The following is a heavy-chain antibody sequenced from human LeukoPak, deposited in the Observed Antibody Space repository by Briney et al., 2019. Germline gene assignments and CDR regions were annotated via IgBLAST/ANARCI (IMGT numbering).Heavy chain of an antibody. CDR2: VTQDGSER. D-gene: IGHD1-26*01. CDR3: ARDVPLMGASKTRYFDY. CDR1: GFISSSYW. Sequence: GGSLRLSCAASGFISSSYWMSWVRQAPGKGLEWVANVTQDGSERYYGDSVKGRFTISRGNAKNSLYVQMSSLRAEDTAIYYCARDVPLMGASKTRYFDYWGQGTLVTVSS. V-gene: IGHV3-7*01. J-gene: IGHJ4*02.